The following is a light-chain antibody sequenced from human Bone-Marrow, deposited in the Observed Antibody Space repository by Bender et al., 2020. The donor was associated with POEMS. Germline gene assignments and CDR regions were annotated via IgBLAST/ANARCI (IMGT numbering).Light chain of an antibody. Sequence: SYELTQAPSMSVAPGQTATITCGGNSIGRRSVQWYQQKPGQAPVLVVYDDGDRPSGIPERFSGSNSGNTATLTIGGTQSMDEADYYCQAWRSYTVLFGGGTKLTVL. CDR1: SIGRRS. V-gene: IGLV3-21*02. CDR3: QAWRSYTVL. J-gene: IGLJ3*02. CDR2: DDG.